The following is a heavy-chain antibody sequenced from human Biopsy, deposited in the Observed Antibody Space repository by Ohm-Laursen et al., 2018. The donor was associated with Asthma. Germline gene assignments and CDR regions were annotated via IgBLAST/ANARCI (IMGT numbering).Heavy chain of an antibody. CDR2: IHYSGST. CDR1: GVSIRSYY. CDR3: AGFGSGGNCPDH. V-gene: IGHV4-59*01. J-gene: IGHJ4*02. Sequence: SQTLSLTCTVSGVSIRSYYWTWIRQPPGKGLEWIGNIHYSGSTYSNPSLKSRVTISVDTSKKQIPLRLSSVIAADTAVYYCAGFGSGGNCPDHWGQGTLVTVSS. D-gene: IGHD2-15*01.